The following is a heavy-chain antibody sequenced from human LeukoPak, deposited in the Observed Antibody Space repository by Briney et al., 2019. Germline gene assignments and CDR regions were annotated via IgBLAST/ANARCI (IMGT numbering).Heavy chain of an antibody. D-gene: IGHD2-2*01. CDR1: GGSFSSYY. CDR3: ARGGYCSSTSCSRDWFDP. Sequence: SETLSLTCTVSGGSFSSYYWIWIRQPAGKGLEWIGRIYDSGSTNYNPSLKSRVIMSIDTSKNQFSLKLSSVTAADTAVYYCARGGYCSSTSCSRDWFDPWGQGTLVTVSS. V-gene: IGHV4-4*07. CDR2: IYDSGST. J-gene: IGHJ5*02.